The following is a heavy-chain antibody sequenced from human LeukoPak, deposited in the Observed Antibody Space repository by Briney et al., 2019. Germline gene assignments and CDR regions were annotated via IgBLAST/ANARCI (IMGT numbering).Heavy chain of an antibody. V-gene: IGHV3-30*02. J-gene: IGHJ5*02. CDR3: ARGARTFLGPDP. Sequence: PGGSLRLSCAASGFAFSGCGMYWVRQPPGKGLEWVAFIRYDANGKYYADSVKGRFSISRDNFKNTLYLQMNSLKPEDTDVYYWARGARTFLGPDPGAQEPLVTVP. D-gene: IGHD3-16*01. CDR1: GFAFSGCG. CDR2: IRYDANGK.